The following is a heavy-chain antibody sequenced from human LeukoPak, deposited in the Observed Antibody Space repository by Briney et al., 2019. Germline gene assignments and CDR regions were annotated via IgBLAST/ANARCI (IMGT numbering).Heavy chain of an antibody. CDR2: INHSGST. D-gene: IGHD3-16*01. Sequence: SETLSLTCAVYGRSFSGYYWSWIRQPPGKGLEWIGEINHSGSTNYNPSLKSRVTISVDTSKNQFSLKLSSVTAADTAVYYCARVGLWYFDYWGQGTLVTVSS. CDR1: GRSFSGYY. V-gene: IGHV4-34*01. CDR3: ARVGLWYFDY. J-gene: IGHJ4*02.